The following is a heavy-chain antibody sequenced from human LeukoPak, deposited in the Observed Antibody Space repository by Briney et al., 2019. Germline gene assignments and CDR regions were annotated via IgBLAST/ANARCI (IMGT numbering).Heavy chain of an antibody. CDR1: GFTFSSYS. Sequence: PGGPLRLSCAASGFTFSSYSMNWVRQAPGKGLEWVSSISSSSSYIYYADSVKGRFTISRDNAKNSLYLQMNSLRAEDTAVYYCAYGTRYGDYAYWGQGTLVTVSS. J-gene: IGHJ4*02. D-gene: IGHD4-17*01. V-gene: IGHV3-21*01. CDR2: ISSSSSYI. CDR3: AYGTRYGDYAY.